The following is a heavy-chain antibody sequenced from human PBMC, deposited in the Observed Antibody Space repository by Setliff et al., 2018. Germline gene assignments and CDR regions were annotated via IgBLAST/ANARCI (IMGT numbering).Heavy chain of an antibody. CDR1: GYSISSGYY. D-gene: IGHD3-22*01. V-gene: IGHV4-38-2*02. CDR3: ARLWISYESNTYFYPKYFDY. J-gene: IGHJ4*02. CDR2: IYHSGST. Sequence: LSLTCTVSGYSISSGYYWGWIRQPPGKGLEWIGSIYHSGSTYYNPSLKSRVTISVDTSKNQFSLKLSSVTAADTAVYYCARLWISYESNTYFYPKYFDYWGQGTLVTVSS.